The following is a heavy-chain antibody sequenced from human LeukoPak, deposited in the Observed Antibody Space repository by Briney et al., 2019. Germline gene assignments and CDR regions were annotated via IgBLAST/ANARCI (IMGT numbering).Heavy chain of an antibody. CDR2: INHSGST. D-gene: IGHD2-2*01. J-gene: IGHJ5*02. CDR3: ARGLGDCSSTSCHGGNWFDP. CDR1: GGSFSGCY. V-gene: IGHV4-34*01. Sequence: SAPLSLTCAVYGGSFSGCYWSWIRQPPGKGLEWIGEINHSGSTNYNPSLKSRVTISVDTSKNQFSLKLSSVTAADTAVYYCARGLGDCSSTSCHGGNWFDPWGQGTLVTVSS.